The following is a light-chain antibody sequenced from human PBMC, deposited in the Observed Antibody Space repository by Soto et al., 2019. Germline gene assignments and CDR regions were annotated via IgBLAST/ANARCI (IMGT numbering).Light chain of an antibody. CDR1: QSIRSY. CDR2: SAS. V-gene: IGKV1-39*01. CDR3: QQGYNTGT. J-gene: IGKJ2*01. Sequence: DIQMTQSPSSLAASVGDRVTSTCRASQSIRSYLNWYQQKPGKAPKLLISSASSLQSDVPSRFSGSGSGTDFTLTISSLQPEDFATYYCQQGYNTGTFGQGTKLEIK.